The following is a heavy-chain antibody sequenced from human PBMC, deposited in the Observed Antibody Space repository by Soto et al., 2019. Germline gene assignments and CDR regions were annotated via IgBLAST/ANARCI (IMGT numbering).Heavy chain of an antibody. CDR2: IHPADSET. J-gene: IGHJ6*02. D-gene: IGHD6-25*01. V-gene: IGHV5-51*01. CDR1: GYSFSTYW. CDR3: ARVFAAVLYGVDV. Sequence: GESLKISCTGSGYSFSTYWIAWVRQMPGKGLEWMGSIHPADSETRYSPSFQGHVTMSVDKSTSTAYLQWSTLKASDTAMYYCARVFAAVLYGVDVWGQGTTVTVSS.